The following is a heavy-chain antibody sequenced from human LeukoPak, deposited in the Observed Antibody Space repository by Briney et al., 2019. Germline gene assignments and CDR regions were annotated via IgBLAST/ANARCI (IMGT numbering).Heavy chain of an antibody. CDR1: GFALNSYS. CDR2: ISSTSAYI. D-gene: IGHD5-18*01. J-gene: IGHJ3*02. Sequence: GGSLRLSCAASGFALNSYSLSWVRQAPGKGLEWVSSISSTSAYIHYADSVKGRFTISRDNTDNVVYLQMNSLRAEDTAVYYCAKGAMVAFDIWGQGTMVTVSS. V-gene: IGHV3-21*04. CDR3: AKGAMVAFDI.